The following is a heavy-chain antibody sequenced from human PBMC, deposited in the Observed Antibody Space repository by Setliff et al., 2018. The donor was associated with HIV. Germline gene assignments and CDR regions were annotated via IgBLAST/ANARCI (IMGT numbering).Heavy chain of an antibody. Sequence: SETLSLTCTVSGGSIRSGSYYWSWIRQPAGKGLEWIGYIYYSGSTKYNPSLKSRVTISVDMSKSQFSLKLSSVTAADTAVYYCARARYGDHDFWGQGTLVTVSS. CDR2: IYYSGST. CDR3: ARARYGDHDF. V-gene: IGHV4-61*10. J-gene: IGHJ4*02. D-gene: IGHD4-17*01. CDR1: GGSIRSGSYY.